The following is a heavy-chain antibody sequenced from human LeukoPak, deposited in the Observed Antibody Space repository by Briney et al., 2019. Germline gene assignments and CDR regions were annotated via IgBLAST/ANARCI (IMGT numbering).Heavy chain of an antibody. Sequence: GGSLRLSCAASGFTFSNYYMSWIRQAPGKGLEWVSYIGIDGTTIYYADSVKGRFTVSRDNAQNSLYLQMNSLRAEDTAVYYCATDPWGSGDWYFDLWGRGTLVTVSS. V-gene: IGHV3-11*01. D-gene: IGHD7-27*01. CDR1: GFTFSNYY. CDR2: IGIDGTTI. CDR3: ATDPWGSGDWYFDL. J-gene: IGHJ2*01.